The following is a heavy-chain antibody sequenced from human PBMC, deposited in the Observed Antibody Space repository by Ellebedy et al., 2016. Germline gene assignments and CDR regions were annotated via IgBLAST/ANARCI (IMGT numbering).Heavy chain of an antibody. CDR3: AKTSGWGYGEN. D-gene: IGHD3-10*01. J-gene: IGHJ4*02. Sequence: ASVKVSCXASRYTFTTFSMTWVRQLPGQVLEWMGFVNTYSGNTKFAQKFQGRVSMTTDSSTHTAYMDLRSLRSDDTARYYCAKTSGWGYGENWGQGTLVTVSS. CDR1: RYTFTTFS. V-gene: IGHV1-18*04. CDR2: VNTYSGNT.